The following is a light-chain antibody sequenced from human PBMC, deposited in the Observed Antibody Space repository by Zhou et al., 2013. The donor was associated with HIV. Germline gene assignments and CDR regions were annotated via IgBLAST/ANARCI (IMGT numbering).Light chain of an antibody. J-gene: IGLJ1*01. CDR1: SSNIGSNF. Sequence: QSVLTQPPSASGTPGQRVTISCSGSSSNIGSNFVYWYQQLPGTAPKLLIYRNNQRPSGVPDRFSGSKSDTSASLAISGLRSEDEADYYCTSYSSSSTLYVFGTGTKVTVL. CDR2: RNN. V-gene: IGLV1-47*01. CDR3: TSYSSSSTLYV.